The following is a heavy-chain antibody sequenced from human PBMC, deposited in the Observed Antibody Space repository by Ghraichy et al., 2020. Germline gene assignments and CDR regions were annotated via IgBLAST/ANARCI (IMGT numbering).Heavy chain of an antibody. J-gene: IGHJ6*03. CDR1: GGSISSGSYY. Sequence: SETLSLTCTVSGGSISSGSYYWSWIRQPAGKGLEWIGRIYTSGSTNYNPSLKSRVTMSVDTSKNQFSLKLSSVTAADTAVYYCAREGGAVTTDYYYMDVWGKGTTVTVSS. V-gene: IGHV4-61*02. CDR3: AREGGAVTTDYYYMDV. D-gene: IGHD4-17*01. CDR2: IYTSGST.